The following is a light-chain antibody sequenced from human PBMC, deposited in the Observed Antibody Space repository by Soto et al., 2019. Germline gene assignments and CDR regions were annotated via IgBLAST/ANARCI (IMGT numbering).Light chain of an antibody. Sequence: EIVLTQSPGTLSLSPGERATLSCRASHSVTSNYLAWYQQKPGQAPRLLIYAASGRASGIPDRFSGSGSGTDFILTISRLEPVDFAVYYCQQYGSSPQTFGQGTRVDIK. V-gene: IGKV3-20*01. J-gene: IGKJ1*01. CDR2: AAS. CDR3: QQYGSSPQT. CDR1: HSVTSNY.